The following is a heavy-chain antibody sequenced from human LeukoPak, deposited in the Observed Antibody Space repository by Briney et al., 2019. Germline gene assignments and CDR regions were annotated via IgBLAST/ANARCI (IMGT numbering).Heavy chain of an antibody. Sequence: SETLSLTCTVSGGSISSSSYYWGWIRQPPGKGLEWIGSIYYSGSTYYNPSLKSRVTISVDTSKNQFSLKLSSVTAADTAVYYCARRVMLPSIGFDYWGQGTLVTVSS. CDR2: IYYSGST. V-gene: IGHV4-39*01. J-gene: IGHJ4*02. CDR3: ARRVMLPSIGFDY. CDR1: GGSISSSSYY. D-gene: IGHD2-15*01.